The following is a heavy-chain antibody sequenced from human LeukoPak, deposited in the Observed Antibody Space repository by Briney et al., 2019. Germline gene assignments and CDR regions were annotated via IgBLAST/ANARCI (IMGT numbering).Heavy chain of an antibody. V-gene: IGHV3-23*01. CDR1: GLTFSSYA. CDR2: ISGIHGST. J-gene: IGHJ2*01. Sequence: SLTHSCAASGLTFSSYALRWVHPPPRKGPQWVSAISGIHGSTHYPTSPKGPFTISRDNSKITLYLQMNSLRADDTAVYYCAREGSSWYFDLWGRGTLVTVSS. CDR3: AREGSSWYFDL. D-gene: IGHD6-13*01.